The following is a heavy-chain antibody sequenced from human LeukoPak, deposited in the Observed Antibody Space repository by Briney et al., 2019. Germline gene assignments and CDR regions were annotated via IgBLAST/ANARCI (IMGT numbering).Heavy chain of an antibody. V-gene: IGHV4-39*07. D-gene: IGHD5-18*01. J-gene: IGHJ5*02. CDR1: GGSISSSPYY. Sequence: SETLSLTCPVSGGSISSSPYYWGWIRQPPGKGLEWIWSIYYSGTTHYSPSLESRVTISVDTSKNQFSLKVASVTAADTAIYYCAKGAGGFSYYNWFDPWGQGTLVTVSS. CDR2: IYYSGTT. CDR3: AKGAGGFSYYNWFDP.